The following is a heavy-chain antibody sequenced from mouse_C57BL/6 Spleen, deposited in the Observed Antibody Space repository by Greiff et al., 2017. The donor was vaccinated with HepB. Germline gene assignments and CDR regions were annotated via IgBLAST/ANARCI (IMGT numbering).Heavy chain of an antibody. Sequence: VQLKESGAELVRPGASVKLSCTASGFNIKDYYMHWVKQRPEQGLEWIGRIDPEDGDTEYAPKFQGKATMTADTSSNTAYLQLSSLTSEDTAVYYCTTHSSGYVRDYAMDYWGQGTSVTVSS. J-gene: IGHJ4*01. CDR1: GFNIKDYY. CDR2: IDPEDGDT. V-gene: IGHV14-1*01. D-gene: IGHD3-2*02. CDR3: TTHSSGYVRDYAMDY.